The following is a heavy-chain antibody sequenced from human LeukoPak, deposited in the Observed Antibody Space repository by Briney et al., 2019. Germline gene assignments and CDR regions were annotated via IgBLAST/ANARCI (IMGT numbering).Heavy chain of an antibody. CDR3: ARDRLDLSSSWYRRIPYYYYYYMDV. J-gene: IGHJ6*03. CDR1: GFTFSSYW. Sequence: PGGSLRLSCAASGFTFSSYWMSWVRQAPGKGLEWVANIKQDGSEKYYVDSVKGRFTISRDNAKNSLYLQMNSLRAEDTAVYYCARDRLDLSSSWYRRIPYYYYYYMDVWGKGTTVTVSS. D-gene: IGHD6-13*01. CDR2: IKQDGSEK. V-gene: IGHV3-7*01.